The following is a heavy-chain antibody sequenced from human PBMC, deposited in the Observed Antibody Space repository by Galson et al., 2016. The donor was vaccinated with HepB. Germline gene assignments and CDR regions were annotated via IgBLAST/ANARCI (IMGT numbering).Heavy chain of an antibody. CDR1: GFSLRTCGVG. Sequence: PALVKPTQTLTLTCTFSGFSLRTCGVGVGWIRQPPGEALEWLALIYCDDHKRYSPSMKRRLTITKDIPENQVVLTMTNMDSVDTATYYCTHNRGIAVGDGMPRAEYFHHWGQGAPVIVSS. CDR2: IYCDDHK. CDR3: THNRGIAVGDGMPRAEYFHH. J-gene: IGHJ1*01. V-gene: IGHV2-5*02. D-gene: IGHD5-24*01.